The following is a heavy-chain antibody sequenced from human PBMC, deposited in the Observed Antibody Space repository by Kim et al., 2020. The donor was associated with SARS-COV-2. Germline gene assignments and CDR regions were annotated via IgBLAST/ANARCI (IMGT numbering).Heavy chain of an antibody. J-gene: IGHJ4*02. D-gene: IGHD3-10*01. CDR2: GST. Sequence: GSTYYADSVKGRFTISRDNSKNTLYLQMNSLRAEHTAVYYCARDGATYGYWGQGTLVTVSS. CDR3: ARDGATYGY. V-gene: IGHV3-23*01.